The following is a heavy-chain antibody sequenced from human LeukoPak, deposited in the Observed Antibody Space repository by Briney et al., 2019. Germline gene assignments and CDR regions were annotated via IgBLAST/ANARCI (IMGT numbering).Heavy chain of an antibody. V-gene: IGHV4-4*07. J-gene: IGHJ5*02. D-gene: IGHD5-18*01. Sequence: SETLSLTCTVSGGSISSYYWSWIRQPPGKGLEWIGRIYTSGSTNYNPSLKSRVTMSVDTSKNQFSLKLSSVTAADTAVYYCARDIPTKRGYSYGSDWFDPWGQGTLVTVSS. CDR1: GGSISSYY. CDR3: ARDIPTKRGYSYGSDWFDP. CDR2: IYTSGST.